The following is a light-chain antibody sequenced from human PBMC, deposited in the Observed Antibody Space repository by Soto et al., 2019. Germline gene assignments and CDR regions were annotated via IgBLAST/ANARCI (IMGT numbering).Light chain of an antibody. V-gene: IGLV2-11*01. J-gene: IGLJ1*01. CDR1: RSDVGGYNY. Sequence: QSALTQPRSVSGSPGQSVTISCTGTRSDVGGYNYVSWYQQHPGKAPKLMIYDVSKRPSGVPDRFSGSKSGNTASLTISGLQAEDEADYYCCSYAGSSPYVFGTGTKLTVL. CDR2: DVS. CDR3: CSYAGSSPYV.